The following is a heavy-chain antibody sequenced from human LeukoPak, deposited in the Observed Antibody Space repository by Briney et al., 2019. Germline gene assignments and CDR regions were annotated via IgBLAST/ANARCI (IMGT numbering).Heavy chain of an antibody. D-gene: IGHD3-3*01. CDR2: ISGSGGST. J-gene: IGHJ4*02. V-gene: IGHV3-23*01. Sequence: GGSLRLSCVASGFIFTNYALSWVRQAPGKGLEWVSAISGSGGSTYYADSVKGRFTISRDNSKNTLYLQMNSLRAEDTAVYYCAKDFVNFDYWGQGTLVTVSS. CDR3: AKDFVNFDY. CDR1: GFIFTNYA.